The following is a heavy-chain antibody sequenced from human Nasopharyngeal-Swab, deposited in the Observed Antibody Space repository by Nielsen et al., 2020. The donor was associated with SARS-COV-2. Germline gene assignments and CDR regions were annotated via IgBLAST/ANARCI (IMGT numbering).Heavy chain of an antibody. V-gene: IGHV3-21*01. Sequence: GGSLRLSCSVSEFTFSDYVMNWVRQAPGNGLEWVSSISSTNNFIFYADSVKGRFTISRDNTKNSLYLQMNTLRVADTAVYYCARGFRRGSYYDNIGADSWGQGTLVTVSS. CDR1: EFTFSDYV. CDR2: ISSTNNFI. J-gene: IGHJ4*02. CDR3: ARGFRRGSYYDNIGADS. D-gene: IGHD3-22*01.